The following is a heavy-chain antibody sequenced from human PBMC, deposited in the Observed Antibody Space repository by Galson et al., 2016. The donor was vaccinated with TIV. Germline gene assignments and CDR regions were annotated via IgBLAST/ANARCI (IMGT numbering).Heavy chain of an antibody. CDR2: IIPILGII. CDR3: ARRSQLKVAVGFDF. D-gene: IGHD6-13*01. J-gene: IGHJ4*02. CDR1: GGTFINHA. Sequence: SVKVSCKASGGTFINHAFTWVRQAPGQGLEWMGGIIPILGIINYAQKFQGRVTISADKSTDTVYMELPSLRSDDTAVYFCARRSQLKVAVGFDFWGQGTLVTVSS. V-gene: IGHV1-69*10.